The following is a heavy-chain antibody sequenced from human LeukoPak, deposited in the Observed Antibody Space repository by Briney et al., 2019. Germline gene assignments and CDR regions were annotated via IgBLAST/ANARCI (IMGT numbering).Heavy chain of an antibody. CDR3: ARETNHYDFWSGHRGDFDY. Sequence: ASVKVSCKASGYTFTSYGISWVRQAPGQGLEWMGWISAHNGNTNYAQKLQGRVTMTTDTSTSTAYMGLRSLRSDDTAVYYCARETNHYDFWSGHRGDFDYWGQGTLVTVSS. CDR1: GYTFTSYG. J-gene: IGHJ4*02. V-gene: IGHV1-18*01. D-gene: IGHD3-3*01. CDR2: ISAHNGNT.